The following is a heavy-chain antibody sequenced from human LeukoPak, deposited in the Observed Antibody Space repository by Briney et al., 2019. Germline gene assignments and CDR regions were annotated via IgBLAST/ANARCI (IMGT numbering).Heavy chain of an antibody. CDR1: GGSISSYY. D-gene: IGHD3-22*01. V-gene: IGHV4-59*12. J-gene: IGHJ4*02. Sequence: ESGPGLVKPSETLSLTCTVSGGSISSYYWSWIRQPPGKGLEWIGYICHSGSTYYNPSLKSRVTISVDRSKNQFSLKLSSVTAADTAVYYCASYYYDSSGYASYYFDYWGQGTLVTVSS. CDR2: ICHSGST. CDR3: ASYYYDSSGYASYYFDY.